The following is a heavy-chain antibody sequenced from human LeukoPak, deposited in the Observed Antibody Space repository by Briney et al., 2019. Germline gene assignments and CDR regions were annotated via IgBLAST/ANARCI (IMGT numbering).Heavy chain of an antibody. Sequence: PGASLRLSCAASGFTFSSYAMSWVRQAPGKGLEWVSAISGSGGSTYYADSVKGRFTISRDNSKNTLYLQMNSLRAEDTAVYYCAKGLRYFDRLLLGYFDYWGQGTLVTVSS. D-gene: IGHD3-9*01. CDR3: AKGLRYFDRLLLGYFDY. J-gene: IGHJ4*02. CDR2: ISGSGGST. V-gene: IGHV3-23*01. CDR1: GFTFSSYA.